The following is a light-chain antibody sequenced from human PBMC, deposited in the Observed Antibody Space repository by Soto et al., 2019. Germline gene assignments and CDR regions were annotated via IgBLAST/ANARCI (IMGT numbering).Light chain of an antibody. V-gene: IGLV4-69*01. CDR1: SGHSSYA. Sequence: QPVLTQSPSASASLGASVKLTCTLSSGHSSYAIAWHQQQPEKGPRYLMKLNSDGSHSKGDGIPDRFSGSSSGAERYLTISSLKSEDEADYYCQPWGTGIHYVFGTGTKVTVL. J-gene: IGLJ1*01. CDR2: LNSDGSH. CDR3: QPWGTGIHYV.